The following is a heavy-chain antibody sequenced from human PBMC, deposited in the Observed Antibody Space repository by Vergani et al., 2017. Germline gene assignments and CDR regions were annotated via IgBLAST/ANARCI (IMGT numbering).Heavy chain of an antibody. J-gene: IGHJ5*02. V-gene: IGHV4-59*01. CDR2: MYHSGST. D-gene: IGHD3-10*01. Sequence: QVRLQESGPGLVKPSETLSLTCSVPGGSTSGYHWSWIRQPPGKELEWIGYMYHSGSTNYNPSLETRVTISGDTSKNQFSLKLNSVTAADTAVYYCGRVADFYGLGSRLLDLWGQGILVTVSS. CDR1: GGSTSGYH. CDR3: GRVADFYGLGSRLLDL.